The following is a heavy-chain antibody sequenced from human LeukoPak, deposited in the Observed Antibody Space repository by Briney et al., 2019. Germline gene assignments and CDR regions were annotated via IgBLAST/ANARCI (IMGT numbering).Heavy chain of an antibody. CDR1: GYTFTSYD. Sequence: GASVKVSCKASGYTFTSYDINWVRQATGQGLEWMGWMNPNSGNTGYAQKFQGRVTMTRDTSISTAYMELSRLKSDDTAVYYCARDRMGATSLDYWGQGTLVTVSS. CDR2: MNPNSGNT. V-gene: IGHV1-8*01. J-gene: IGHJ4*02. CDR3: ARDRMGATSLDY. D-gene: IGHD1-26*01.